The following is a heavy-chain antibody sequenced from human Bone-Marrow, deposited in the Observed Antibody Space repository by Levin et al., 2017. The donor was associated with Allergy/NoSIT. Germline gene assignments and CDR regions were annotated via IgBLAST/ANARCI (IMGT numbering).Heavy chain of an antibody. CDR3: AGGPSIFGVVIIRPFDY. CDR1: GGSVNTYY. Sequence: ASETLSLTCTVSGGSVNTYYWSWIRQPPGKGLEWIGNVDDSGSTNYNPSLRSRVAISLDSSKNQFSLNLRSVTAADTAVYYCAGGPSIFGVVIIRPFDYWGQGTLVTVSS. J-gene: IGHJ4*02. D-gene: IGHD3-3*01. V-gene: IGHV4-59*02. CDR2: VDDSGST.